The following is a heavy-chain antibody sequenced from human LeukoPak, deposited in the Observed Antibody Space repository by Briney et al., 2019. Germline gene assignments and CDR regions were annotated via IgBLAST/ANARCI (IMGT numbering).Heavy chain of an antibody. D-gene: IGHD2-21*02. CDR1: GFTFSSYG. CDR3: AKEYCSGDCSSDYFDY. Sequence: GGSLRLSCAASGFTFSSYGMHWVRQAPGKGLDWVAVISYDGNSKYYADSVKGRFTISRDNSKNTVYLQVNGLTAEDTAVYYCAKEYCSGDCSSDYFDYWGQGTLVTVSS. V-gene: IGHV3-30*18. J-gene: IGHJ4*02. CDR2: ISYDGNSK.